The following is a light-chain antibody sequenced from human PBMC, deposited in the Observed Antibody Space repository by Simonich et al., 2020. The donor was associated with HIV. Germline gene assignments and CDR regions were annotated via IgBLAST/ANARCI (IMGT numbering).Light chain of an antibody. V-gene: IGLV1-47*01. CDR2: RNN. CDR1: RSNIGRNY. Sequence: QSVLTQPPSASGTPGQRVTISCSGSRSNIGRNYVYWYQQLPGTAPKPLIYRNNQRPSGVPDLFSGSKSGTSASLAISGLRSEDEADYYCAAWDDSLSGRVFGGGTKLTVL. J-gene: IGLJ2*01. CDR3: AAWDDSLSGRV.